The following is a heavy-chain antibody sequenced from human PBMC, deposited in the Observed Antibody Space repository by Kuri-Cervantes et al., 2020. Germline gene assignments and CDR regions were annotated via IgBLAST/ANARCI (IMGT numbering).Heavy chain of an antibody. D-gene: IGHD6-19*01. Sequence: SETLSLTCAVYGGSFSGYYWSWIRQPPGKGLEWIGSIYYSGSTYYNPSLKSRVTISVDTSKTQFSLKLSSVTAADTAIYYCARLYRSGWYYFDYWGQGTLVTVSS. CDR1: GGSFSGYY. V-gene: IGHV4-34*01. CDR3: ARLYRSGWYYFDY. J-gene: IGHJ4*02. CDR2: IYYSGST.